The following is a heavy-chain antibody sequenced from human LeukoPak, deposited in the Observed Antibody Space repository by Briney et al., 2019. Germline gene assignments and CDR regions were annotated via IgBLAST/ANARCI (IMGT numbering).Heavy chain of an antibody. CDR1: GGSFSSYY. J-gene: IGHJ4*02. CDR2: INHSGST. CDR3: ARQRVRTFAPVSSSWLRPFDY. V-gene: IGHV4-34*01. D-gene: IGHD6-13*01. Sequence: SETLSLTCAVYGGSFSSYYWSWIRQPPGKGLEWIGEINHSGSTNYNPSLKSRVTISVDTSKNQFSLKLSSVTAADTAVYYCARQRVRTFAPVSSSWLRPFDYWGQGTLVTVSS.